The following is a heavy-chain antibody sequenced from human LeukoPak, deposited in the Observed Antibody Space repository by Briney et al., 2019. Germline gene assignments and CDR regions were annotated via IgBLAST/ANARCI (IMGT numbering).Heavy chain of an antibody. CDR3: AKDYEYSSSWYEGYYFDY. D-gene: IGHD6-13*01. CDR1: GFTFSSYA. Sequence: PGGPLRLSCAASGFTFSSYAMSWVRQAPGKGLEWVSAISGSGGSTYYADSVKGRFTVSRDNSKNTLYLQMNSLRAEDTAVYYCAKDYEYSSSWYEGYYFDYWGQGTLVTVSS. V-gene: IGHV3-23*01. J-gene: IGHJ4*02. CDR2: ISGSGGST.